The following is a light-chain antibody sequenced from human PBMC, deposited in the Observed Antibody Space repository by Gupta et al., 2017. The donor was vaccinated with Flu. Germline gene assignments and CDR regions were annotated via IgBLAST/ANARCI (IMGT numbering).Light chain of an antibody. CDR1: QSVGVF. V-gene: IGKV3-11*01. J-gene: IGKJ4*01. CDR2: DAY. CDR3: QQRSDRPPNFT. Sequence: VLTRSHATLSLSQRERATLSCRASQSVGVFLAWYQQKSGQSPRLLIYDAYNRATGIPARFSGSGSGTDFTLTISSLEPEDFAVYYCQQRSDRPPNFTFGGGTKVEMK.